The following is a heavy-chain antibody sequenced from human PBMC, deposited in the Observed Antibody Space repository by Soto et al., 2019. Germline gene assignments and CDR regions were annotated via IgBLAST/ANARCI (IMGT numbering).Heavy chain of an antibody. Sequence: EVQLVESGGALVQSGGSLRLSCAASGFTFSRHWMHWVRQAPGKGLSWVSYIGPDGYRTRDADSVKGRFIISSDNAKNTRYLQMNNLTDDNTAVYYCVIDHNWTYDYSGPGMLVTVSS. J-gene: IGHJ4*01. CDR2: IGPDGYRT. CDR3: VIDHNWTYDY. V-gene: IGHV3-74*01. CDR1: GFTFSRHW. D-gene: IGHD1-1*01.